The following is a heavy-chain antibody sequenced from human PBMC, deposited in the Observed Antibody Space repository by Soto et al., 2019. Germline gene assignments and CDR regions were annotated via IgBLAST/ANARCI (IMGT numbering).Heavy chain of an antibody. Sequence: GGSLRLSCAASGFTFSSYGMHWVRQAPGKGLEWVAVISYDGSNKYYADSVKGRFTISRDNSKNTLYLQMNSLRAEDTAVYYCATDLVLDDYGDYLNYYYYGMDVWGQGTTVTVSS. CDR1: GFTFSSYG. J-gene: IGHJ6*02. CDR3: ATDLVLDDYGDYLNYYYYGMDV. D-gene: IGHD4-17*01. CDR2: ISYDGSNK. V-gene: IGHV3-30*03.